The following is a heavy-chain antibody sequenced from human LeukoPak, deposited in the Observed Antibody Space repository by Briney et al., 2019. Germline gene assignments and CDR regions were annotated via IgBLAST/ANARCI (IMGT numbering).Heavy chain of an antibody. V-gene: IGHV4-4*07. J-gene: IGHJ4*02. Sequence: SETLSLTCTVSGGSISSYYWSWIRQPAGKGLEWIGRIYTSGSTNYNPSLKSRVTISVDRSKNQVSLKLTSLTAADTAVYYCTRTTDWGSPAYSDYWGQGTLVTVSS. CDR2: IYTSGST. CDR1: GGSISSYY. CDR3: TRTTDWGSPAYSDY. D-gene: IGHD7-27*01.